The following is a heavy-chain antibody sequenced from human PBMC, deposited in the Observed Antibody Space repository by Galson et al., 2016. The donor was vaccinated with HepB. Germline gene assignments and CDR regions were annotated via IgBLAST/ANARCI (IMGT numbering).Heavy chain of an antibody. V-gene: IGHV3-23*01. D-gene: IGHD3-22*01. CDR1: GFTFRFYA. CDR3: AKDFYDNRKPHWFDS. CDR2: ISGSGDTT. J-gene: IGHJ5*01. Sequence: SLRLSCSASGFTFRFYAMDWVRQAPGKGLEWVSAISGSGDTTNYAESVRGRFTVSRDNSKNTLYLQMNSLRAEDTAQYYCAKDFYDNRKPHWFDSWGQGTLVTVSS.